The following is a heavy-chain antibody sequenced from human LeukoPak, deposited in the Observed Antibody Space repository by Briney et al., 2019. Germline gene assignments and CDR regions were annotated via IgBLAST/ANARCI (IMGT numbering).Heavy chain of an antibody. D-gene: IGHD1-26*01. J-gene: IGHJ4*02. V-gene: IGHV3-48*02. CDR3: ARDGGLVGASGAFDY. CDR2: ISSSSSTI. Sequence: GGSLRLPCAASGFTLSSYSMNWVRQAPGKGLEWVSYISSSSSTIYYADSVKGRFTISRDNAKNSLYLQMNSLRDEDTAVYYCARDGGLVGASGAFDYWGQGTLVTVSS. CDR1: GFTLSSYS.